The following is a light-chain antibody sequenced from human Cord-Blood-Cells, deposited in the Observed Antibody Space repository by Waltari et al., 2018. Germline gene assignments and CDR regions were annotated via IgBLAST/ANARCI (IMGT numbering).Light chain of an antibody. Sequence: QSALTQPASVSGSPGQSITISCTGTSSDVGGYNYVSWYQQHPGKAPKLMIYVVSNRPSGVSNRFSGSKSGNTASLTISELQAEDEADYYCSSYTSSSTLVFGTGTKVTVL. CDR3: SSYTSSSTLV. J-gene: IGLJ1*01. V-gene: IGLV2-14*03. CDR1: SSDVGGYNY. CDR2: VVS.